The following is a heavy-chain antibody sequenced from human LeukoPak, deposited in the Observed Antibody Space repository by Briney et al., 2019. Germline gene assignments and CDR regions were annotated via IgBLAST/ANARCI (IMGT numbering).Heavy chain of an antibody. J-gene: IGHJ4*02. CDR2: IYYSGST. CDR3: ARSKAVAGIVNQIDY. CDR1: GGSISSSSYY. V-gene: IGHV4-39*01. Sequence: PSETLSLTCTVSGGSISSSSYYWGWIRQPPGKGLEWIGSIYYSGSTYYNPSLKSRVTKSVDTSKNQFSLKLSSVTAADTAVYYCARSKAVAGIVNQIDYWGQGTLVTVSS. D-gene: IGHD6-19*01.